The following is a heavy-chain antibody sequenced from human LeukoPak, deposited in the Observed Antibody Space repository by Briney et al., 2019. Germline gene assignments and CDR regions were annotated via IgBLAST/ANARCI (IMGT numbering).Heavy chain of an antibody. CDR3: ARTLMVYASLDY. D-gene: IGHD2-8*01. CDR1: GGSISSSSYY. J-gene: IGHJ4*02. V-gene: IGHV4-39*07. CDR2: IYYSGST. Sequence: SGTLSLTCTVSGGSISSSSYYWGWIRQPPGKGLEWIGSIYYSGSTYYNPSLKSRVTISVDTSKNQFSLKLSSVTAADTAVYYCARTLMVYASLDYWGQGTLVTVSS.